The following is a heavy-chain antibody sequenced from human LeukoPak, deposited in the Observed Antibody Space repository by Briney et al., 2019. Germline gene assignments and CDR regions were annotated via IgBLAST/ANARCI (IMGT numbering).Heavy chain of an antibody. D-gene: IGHD5-12*01. CDR1: GFTFSTYD. Sequence: GGSLRLSCAASGFTFSTYDKHWVRQATGKGLEWVSAIGTAGDTYYLGSLKGRFTISRDNAKSSLYLQMNSLRAGDTAVYYCARGSGCVNTGEMDCWGQGTVDSVCS. CDR2: IGTAGDT. V-gene: IGHV3-13*04. CDR3: ARGSGCVNTGEMDC. J-gene: IGHJ4*02.